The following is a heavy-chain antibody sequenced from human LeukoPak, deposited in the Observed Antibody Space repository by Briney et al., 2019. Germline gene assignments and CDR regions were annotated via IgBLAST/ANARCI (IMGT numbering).Heavy chain of an antibody. CDR3: ARDLGGATGY. CDR2: IKQDGSEI. D-gene: IGHD1-26*01. J-gene: IGHJ4*02. CDR1: GFTFSNYW. Sequence: PGGSLRLSCAASGFTFSNYWMHWVRQAPGKGLEWVANIKQDGSEIYYVASVKGRFSISRDNSKNTLYLQMNTLRAEDTAVYYCARDLGGATGYWGQGTLVTVSS. V-gene: IGHV3-7*01.